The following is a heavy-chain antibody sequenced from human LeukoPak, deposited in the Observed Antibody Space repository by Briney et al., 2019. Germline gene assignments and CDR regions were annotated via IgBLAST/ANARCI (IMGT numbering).Heavy chain of an antibody. CDR1: GLSFTNHA. CDR2: IQFYGTDK. D-gene: IGHD1-26*01. V-gene: IGHV3-30*02. J-gene: IGHJ4*02. Sequence: GGSLRLSCAASGLSFTNHAMHCVRQAPGRGLEWVTFIQFYGTDKFYSDSVKGRFTISRDTSKNTLYLQMNSLRTDDTAVYYCAKEGASTSGFDYWGRGTLVTVSS. CDR3: AKEGASTSGFDY.